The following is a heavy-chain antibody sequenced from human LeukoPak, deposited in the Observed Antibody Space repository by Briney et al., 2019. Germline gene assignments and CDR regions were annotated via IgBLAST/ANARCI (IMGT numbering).Heavy chain of an antibody. Sequence: PGGSLRLSCAASGFTFSSHAMNWVRQPPGKGLDWVSSIDESGDGAFYADSVKGRFTISRDNSKNTLYLQMNSLRREDTAVYYCARRGGTSGWGAFDIWGQGTMVTVSS. V-gene: IGHV3-23*01. CDR3: ARRGGTSGWGAFDI. J-gene: IGHJ3*02. CDR1: GFTFSSHA. D-gene: IGHD2-2*01. CDR2: IDESGDGA.